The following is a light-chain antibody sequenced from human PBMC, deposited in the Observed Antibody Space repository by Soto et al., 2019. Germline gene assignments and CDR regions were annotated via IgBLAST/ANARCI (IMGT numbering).Light chain of an antibody. CDR1: QSLFTQY. Sequence: EIMLTQSPGTLSLSPGERATLSCRASQSLFTQYFAWYKQRPGQAPRLLIHGASTRAPGIPERFSDSGSGTDFVLNISSLELDEFVVYYCQQYASQPRTFGQWNKV. CDR2: GAS. V-gene: IGKV3-20*01. J-gene: IGKJ1*01. CDR3: QQYASQPRT.